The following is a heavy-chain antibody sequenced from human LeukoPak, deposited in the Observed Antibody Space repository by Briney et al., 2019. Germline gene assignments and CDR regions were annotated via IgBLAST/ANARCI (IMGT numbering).Heavy chain of an antibody. V-gene: IGHV3-11*01. Sequence: SLRLSCAASGLAFSDYNIRSIRQAPGTGLEWVSCISRSGSTKYYADSVKGRFTISRNKAKNSLFLQMNSLRAEDTAVYYCARVLRYCSGGNCYSGGLGYMDVWGKGTTVTISS. CDR1: GLAFSDYN. CDR3: ARVLRYCSGGNCYSGGLGYMDV. CDR2: ISRSGSTK. D-gene: IGHD2-15*01. J-gene: IGHJ6*03.